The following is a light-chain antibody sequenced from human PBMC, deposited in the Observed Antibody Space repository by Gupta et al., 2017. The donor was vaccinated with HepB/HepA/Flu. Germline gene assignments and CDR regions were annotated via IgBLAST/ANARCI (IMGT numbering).Light chain of an antibody. CDR1: QSVRSSC. V-gene: IGKV3-20*01. Sequence: EIMLTQSPGTLSLSPGESATLSCRASQSVRSSCLVWYQQPPGQAPRLLIYGASKRASGIPDRFSGGGSGTDFTLTINRLEPEDLAVYYCQQYGISPRSFGQGTKVEIK. J-gene: IGKJ1*01. CDR2: GAS. CDR3: QQYGISPRS.